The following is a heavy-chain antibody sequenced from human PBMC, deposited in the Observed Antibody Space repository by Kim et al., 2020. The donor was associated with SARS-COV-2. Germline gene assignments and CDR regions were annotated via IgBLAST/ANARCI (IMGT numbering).Heavy chain of an antibody. CDR1: GETMKSYSHY. Sequence: SETLSLTCTVSGETMKSYSHYWGWIRQPPGKGLEWIGDIYYGGSTNYNPSLKSRVTISVDTSKNQFSLRLSSVSAADTAAYFCARQSPRRIDYWGQGALVTVSS. V-gene: IGHV4-39*01. CDR2: IYYGGST. CDR3: ARQSPRRIDY. J-gene: IGHJ4*02.